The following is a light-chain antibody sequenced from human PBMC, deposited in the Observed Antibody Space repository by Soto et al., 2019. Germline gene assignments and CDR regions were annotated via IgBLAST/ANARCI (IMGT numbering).Light chain of an antibody. J-gene: IGLJ1*01. Sequence: QAVATQEPSLTVSPGGTVPLTCGSSTGAVTSGHYPHWFQQKPGQAPRTLIYDTSIKHSWTPARFSGSLLGGKAALTLSGAQPEDEADYYCLVIYTGVGEVFGTGTKLTVL. CDR2: DTS. CDR3: LVIYTGVGEV. CDR1: TGAVTSGHY. V-gene: IGLV7-46*01.